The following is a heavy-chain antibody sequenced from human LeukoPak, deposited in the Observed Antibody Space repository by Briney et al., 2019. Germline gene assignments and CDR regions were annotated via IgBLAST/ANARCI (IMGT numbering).Heavy chain of an antibody. D-gene: IGHD6-19*01. V-gene: IGHV3-7*01. Sequence: GGSLRLSCAASGFTFSSYWMSWVRQAPGKGLGWVANIKQDGSEKYYVDSVKGRFTISRDNAKNSLYLQMNSLRAEDTAVYYCARGGAVAGTGGFNYYMDVWGKGTTVTVSS. CDR2: IKQDGSEK. J-gene: IGHJ6*03. CDR3: ARGGAVAGTGGFNYYMDV. CDR1: GFTFSSYW.